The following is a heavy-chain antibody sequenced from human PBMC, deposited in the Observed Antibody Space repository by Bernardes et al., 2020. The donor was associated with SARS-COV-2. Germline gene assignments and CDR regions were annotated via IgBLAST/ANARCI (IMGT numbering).Heavy chain of an antibody. CDR3: ARFLSGSYDAFDI. J-gene: IGHJ3*02. CDR1: GFSLSTSGMC. CDR2: IDWDDDK. V-gene: IGHV2-70*11. D-gene: IGHD1-26*01. Sequence: SGPTLVKPTQTLTLTCTFSGFSLSTSGMCVSWIRQPPGKALEWLARIDWDDDKYYSTSLKTRLTISKDNSKNQVVLTMTNMDPVDTAPYFCARFLSGSYDAFDIWGQGTMVIVSS.